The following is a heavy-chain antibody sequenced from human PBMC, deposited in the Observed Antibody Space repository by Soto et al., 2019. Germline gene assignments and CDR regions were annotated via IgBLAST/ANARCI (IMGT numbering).Heavy chain of an antibody. CDR3: AKDRRAGGNYGFYFEH. Sequence: GGSLRLSCAASGFTIFSNYMTWVRQAPGKGLEWVSIISSVGTTYYTDSVKGRFTISRDNSKNTIYLQMDSLRADDTALYYCAKDRRAGGNYGFYFEHWGHGTLVTVSS. J-gene: IGHJ5*02. D-gene: IGHD4-17*01. CDR2: ISSVGTT. V-gene: IGHV3-53*01. CDR1: GFTIFSNY.